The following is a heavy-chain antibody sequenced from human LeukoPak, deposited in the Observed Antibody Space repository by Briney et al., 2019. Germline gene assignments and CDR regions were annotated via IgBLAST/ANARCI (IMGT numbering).Heavy chain of an antibody. CDR1: GGSISSGDYY. V-gene: IGHV4-30-4*01. D-gene: IGHD2-2*01. CDR2: IYYSGST. J-gene: IGHJ4*02. Sequence: SETLSLTCTVSGGSISSGDYYWSWIRQPPGKGLEWIGYIYYSGSTYYNPSLKSRVTISVDTSKSQFSLKLSSVTAADTAVYYCAREDCSSTRCGDYWGQGTLVTVSS. CDR3: AREDCSSTRCGDY.